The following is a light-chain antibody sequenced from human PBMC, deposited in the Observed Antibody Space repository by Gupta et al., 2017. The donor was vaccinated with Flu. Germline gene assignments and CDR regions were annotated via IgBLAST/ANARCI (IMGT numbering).Light chain of an antibody. Sequence: SALTQPASVSGSPGQSITISCTGTSSDVGGYNYVSWYQQHPGKAHNLMIYEVSNRPAGVATRFSGSKAGNTASLTISVRQAEDEADYYCSSDTSSSTLVFGGGTKLTVL. J-gene: IGLJ2*01. CDR3: SSDTSSSTLV. CDR1: SSDVGGYNY. CDR2: EVS. V-gene: IGLV2-14*01.